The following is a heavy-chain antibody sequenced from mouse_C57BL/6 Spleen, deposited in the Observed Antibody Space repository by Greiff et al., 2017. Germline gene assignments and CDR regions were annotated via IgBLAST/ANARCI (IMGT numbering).Heavy chain of an antibody. V-gene: IGHV1-64*01. Sequence: VQLQQPGAELVKPGASVKLSCKASGYTFTSYWMHWVKQRPGQGLEWIGMIHPNSGSTNYNEKFKSKATLTVDKSSSTAYMQLSSLTSEDAAVYYCARQIYDGPYPFAYWGQGTLVTVSA. CDR2: IHPNSGST. CDR3: ARQIYDGPYPFAY. J-gene: IGHJ3*01. CDR1: GYTFTSYW. D-gene: IGHD2-3*01.